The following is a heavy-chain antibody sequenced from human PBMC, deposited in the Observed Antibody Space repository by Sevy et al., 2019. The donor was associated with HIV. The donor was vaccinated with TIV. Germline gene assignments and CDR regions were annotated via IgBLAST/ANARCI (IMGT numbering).Heavy chain of an antibody. V-gene: IGHV3-11*06. CDR3: ARGAYDV. CDR1: GFTFGDYY. CDR2: ISSRSSFT. Sequence: GGSLRLSCVGSGFTFGDYYISWIRQAPGNGLECVAYISSRSSFTNYTDSVRGRFTISRDNAKNEVFLQMNSLRAEDTGVNYCARGAYDVWGQGTTVTVSS. J-gene: IGHJ3*01.